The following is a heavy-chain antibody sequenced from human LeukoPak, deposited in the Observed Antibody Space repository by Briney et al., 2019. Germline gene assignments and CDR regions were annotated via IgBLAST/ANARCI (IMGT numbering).Heavy chain of an antibody. D-gene: IGHD1-7*01. CDR3: AREDGTIHYYYYGMDV. Sequence: ASVKVSCKASGYTFTNFYMHWVRQAPGQGLEWMGITNPSGGSTSYAQKFQDRVTMTRDTSTSTVYMELSSLRSEDTAVYYCAREDGTIHYYYYGMDVWGQGTTVTVSS. J-gene: IGHJ6*02. V-gene: IGHV1-46*01. CDR1: GYTFTNFY. CDR2: TNPSGGST.